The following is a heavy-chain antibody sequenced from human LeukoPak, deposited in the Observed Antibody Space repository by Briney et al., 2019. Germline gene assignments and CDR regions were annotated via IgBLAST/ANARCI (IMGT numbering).Heavy chain of an antibody. V-gene: IGHV3-21*01. CDR2: ISSSSSYI. J-gene: IGHJ4*02. CDR3: ARGGVVVPAADIQLDY. Sequence: GGSLRLSCAASGFTFSSYSMNWVRQAPGKGLEWVSSISSSSSYIYYADSVKGRFTISRDNAKNSLYLQMNSLRAEDTAVYYCARGGVVVPAADIQLDYWGQGTLVTVSS. D-gene: IGHD2-2*01. CDR1: GFTFSSYS.